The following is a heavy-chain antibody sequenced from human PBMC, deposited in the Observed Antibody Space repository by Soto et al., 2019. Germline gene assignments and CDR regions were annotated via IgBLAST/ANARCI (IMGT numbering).Heavy chain of an antibody. CDR2: ISSSSSYI. J-gene: IGHJ4*02. CDR1: GFTFSSYS. V-gene: IGHV3-21*01. CDR3: ARVRRYYDSSGYFLFDY. Sequence: GGSLRLSCAASGFTFSSYSMNWVRQAPGKGLEWVSSISSSSSYIYYADSVKGRFTISRDNAKNSLYLQMNSLRAEGTAVYYCARVRRYYDSSGYFLFDYWGQGTLVTVSS. D-gene: IGHD3-22*01.